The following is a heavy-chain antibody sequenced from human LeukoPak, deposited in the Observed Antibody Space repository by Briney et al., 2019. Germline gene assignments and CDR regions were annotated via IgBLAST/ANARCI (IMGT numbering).Heavy chain of an antibody. CDR3: ARVGSGSYFI. Sequence: SETLSLTCTVSGGSISSYYWSWIRQPPGKGLEWIGYIYYSGSTNYNPSPKSRVTISVDTSKNQFSLKLSSVTAADTAVYYCARVGSGSYFIWGQGTLVTVSS. V-gene: IGHV4-59*01. J-gene: IGHJ4*02. D-gene: IGHD1-26*01. CDR2: IYYSGST. CDR1: GGSISSYY.